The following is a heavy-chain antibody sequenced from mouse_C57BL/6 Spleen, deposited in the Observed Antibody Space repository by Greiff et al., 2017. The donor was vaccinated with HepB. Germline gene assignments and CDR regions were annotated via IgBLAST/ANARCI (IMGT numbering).Heavy chain of an antibody. V-gene: IGHV1-50*01. CDR2: IDPSDSYT. CDR3: ASLDSSGYVGY. CDR1: GYTFTSYW. Sequence: QVQLQQPGAELVKPGASVKLSCKASGYTFTSYWMQWVKQRPGQGLEWIGEIDPSDSYTNYNQKFKGKATLTVDTSSSPAYMQLSSLTSEDSAVYYCASLDSSGYVGYWGQGTTLTVSS. D-gene: IGHD3-2*02. J-gene: IGHJ2*01.